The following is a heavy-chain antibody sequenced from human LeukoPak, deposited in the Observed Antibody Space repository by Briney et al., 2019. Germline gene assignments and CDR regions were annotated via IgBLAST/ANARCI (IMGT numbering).Heavy chain of an antibody. CDR2: INPNSGGT. CDR3: ARDYSSGWYVGVY. D-gene: IGHD6-19*01. CDR1: GYTFIGYY. J-gene: IGHJ4*02. Sequence: ASVKVTCKASGYTFIGYYMHWMRQAPGQGLEWMGRINPNSGGTNYAQKFQGRVTMTRDTSISTAYMELSRLRSDDTAVYYCARDYSSGWYVGVYWGQGTLVTVSS. V-gene: IGHV1-2*06.